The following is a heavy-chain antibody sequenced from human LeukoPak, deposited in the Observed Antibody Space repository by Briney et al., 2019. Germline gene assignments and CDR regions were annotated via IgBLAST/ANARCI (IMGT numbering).Heavy chain of an antibody. V-gene: IGHV4-39*07. CDR1: GGSISSSSYY. J-gene: IGHJ5*02. CDR2: IYYSGST. Sequence: SETLSLTCTVSGGSISSSSYYWGWIRQPPGKGLEWIGSIYYSGSTYYNPSLKSRVTISVDTSKNQFSLKLSSVTAADTAVYYCARTLYDFWSGYYPNWFDPWGQGTLVTVSS. D-gene: IGHD3-3*01. CDR3: ARTLYDFWSGYYPNWFDP.